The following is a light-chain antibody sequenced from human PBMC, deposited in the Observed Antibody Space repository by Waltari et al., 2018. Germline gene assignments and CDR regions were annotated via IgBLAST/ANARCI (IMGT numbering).Light chain of an antibody. Sequence: EIVLTQSPGTLSLSPGEGATLSYRTSQTIRTTYLAWYQQKPGQAPTLPIYGTFSRATGIPDRFTGSGSGTDFSLTISSLEPEDSATYYCQQYDISPLTFGGGTKVEIK. V-gene: IGKV3-20*01. J-gene: IGKJ4*01. CDR2: GTF. CDR3: QQYDISPLT. CDR1: QTIRTTY.